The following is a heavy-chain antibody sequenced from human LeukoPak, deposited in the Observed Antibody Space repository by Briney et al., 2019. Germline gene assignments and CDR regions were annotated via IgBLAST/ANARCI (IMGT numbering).Heavy chain of an antibody. CDR1: GFTFDDYG. CDR2: INWNGGST. D-gene: IGHD3-16*02. V-gene: IGHV3-20*04. Sequence: GGSLRLSCAASGFTFDDYGMSWVRQAPGKGLEWVSGINWNGGSTGYADSVKGRSTISRDNAKNSLYLQMNSLRAEDTALYYCARADYYDYVWGSYRYTFFDYWGQGTLVTASS. CDR3: ARADYYDYVWGSYRYTFFDY. J-gene: IGHJ4*02.